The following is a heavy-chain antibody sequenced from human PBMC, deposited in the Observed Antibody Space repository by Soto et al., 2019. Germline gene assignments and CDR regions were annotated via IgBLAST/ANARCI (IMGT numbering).Heavy chain of an antibody. CDR1: GFTFSSYW. Sequence: GGSLRLSCAASGFTFSSYWMSWVRQAPGKGLEWVANIKQDGSEKYYVDSVKGRFTISRDNAKNSLYLQMNSLRAEDTAVYYCARDLHEVVASSAFPEGFQHWGQGTLVTVSS. J-gene: IGHJ1*01. CDR2: IKQDGSEK. CDR3: ARDLHEVVASSAFPEGFQH. D-gene: IGHD2-15*01. V-gene: IGHV3-7*01.